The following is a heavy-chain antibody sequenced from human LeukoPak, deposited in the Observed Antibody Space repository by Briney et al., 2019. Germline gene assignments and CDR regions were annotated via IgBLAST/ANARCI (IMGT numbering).Heavy chain of an antibody. CDR2: IYTSGST. J-gene: IGHJ6*02. CDR1: GGSISSGSYY. Sequence: PSETLSLTCTVSGGSISSGSYYWSWIRQPAGKGLEWIGRIYTSGSTNYNPSLKSRVTISVDTSKNQFSLKLSSVTAADTAVYYCARTKHTVTHYYYGMDVWGQGTTVTVSS. CDR3: ARTKHTVTHYYYGMDV. D-gene: IGHD4-17*01. V-gene: IGHV4-61*02.